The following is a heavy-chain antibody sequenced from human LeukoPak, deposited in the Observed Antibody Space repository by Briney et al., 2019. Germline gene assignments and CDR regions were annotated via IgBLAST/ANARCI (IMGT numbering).Heavy chain of an antibody. J-gene: IGHJ3*02. D-gene: IGHD6-13*01. V-gene: IGHV4-59*12. CDR2: IYYSGST. CDR1: GGSISSYY. CDR3: AREDSSSWYVAFDI. Sequence: SETLSLTCTVSGGSISSYYWSWIRQPPGKGLEWIGYIYYSGSTNYNPSLKSRVTISVDTSKNQFSLKLSSVTAADTAVYYCAREDSSSWYVAFDIWGQGTMVTVSS.